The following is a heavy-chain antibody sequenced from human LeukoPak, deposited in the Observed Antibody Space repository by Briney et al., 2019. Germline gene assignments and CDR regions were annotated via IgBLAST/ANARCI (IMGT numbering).Heavy chain of an antibody. Sequence: GSLRLSCAASGFTFSSYAMSWIRQPPGKGLEWIGYIYYNGSTNYNPSLKSRVTISVDTSKNQFSLKLNSVTAADTAVYYCARQSRGIAVAGLDYWGQGILVTVSS. V-gene: IGHV4-59*08. J-gene: IGHJ4*02. CDR2: IYYNGST. CDR3: ARQSRGIAVAGLDY. CDR1: GFTFSSYA. D-gene: IGHD6-19*01.